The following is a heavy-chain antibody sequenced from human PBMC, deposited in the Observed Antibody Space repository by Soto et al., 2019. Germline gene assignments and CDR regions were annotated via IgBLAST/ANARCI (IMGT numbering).Heavy chain of an antibody. CDR3: AKASCSGNFCYAPAY. CDR2: ISSSSGYI. CDR1: GFTFSSYS. J-gene: IGHJ4*02. V-gene: IGHV3-21*04. D-gene: IGHD2-15*01. Sequence: PGGSLRLSCAASGFTFSSYSMNRVRQAPGKGLEWVSSISSSSGYISYADSVQGRFTISRDNPKNTLYLQMNSLRAEDTALYYSAKASCSGNFCYAPAYWAQGSLVTVP.